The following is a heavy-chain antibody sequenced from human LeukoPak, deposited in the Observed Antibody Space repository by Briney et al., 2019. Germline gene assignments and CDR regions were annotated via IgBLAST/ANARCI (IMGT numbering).Heavy chain of an antibody. CDR2: IQYDGSNK. CDR3: AKGAHYSGSGNYRRGHYFDY. V-gene: IGHV3-30*02. CDR1: GFSFRTYG. Sequence: GGSLRLSCAASGFSFRTYGMHWVRQAPGKGLDWVAFIQYDGSNKYYSDSVKGRFTISRDNSKNTLYLQMNSLRAEDTAVYYCAKGAHYSGSGNYRRGHYFDYWGQGTLVTVSS. D-gene: IGHD3-10*01. J-gene: IGHJ4*02.